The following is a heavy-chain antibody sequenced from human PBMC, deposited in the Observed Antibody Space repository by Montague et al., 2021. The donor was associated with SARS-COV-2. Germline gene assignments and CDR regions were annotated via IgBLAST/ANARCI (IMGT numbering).Heavy chain of an antibody. J-gene: IGHJ4*02. CDR1: GFVFNKYG. CDR3: VKVRITDWTRDFDS. D-gene: IGHD3-9*01. V-gene: IGHV3-23*01. Sequence: SLRLSCAASGFVFNKYGVGWVRQAPGKGLEWVSDINVVGTTTYYXDSVKGRFTMSRDNYRNTLDLQMRSPRADDTAIYYCVKVRITDWTRDFDSWGQGTLVTVSS. CDR2: INVVGTTT.